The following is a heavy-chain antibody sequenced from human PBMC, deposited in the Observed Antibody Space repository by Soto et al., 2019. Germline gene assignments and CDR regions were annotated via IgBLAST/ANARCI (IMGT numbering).Heavy chain of an antibody. CDR1: GGTFSSYA. CDR3: ARDPRHYDILNGYSS. J-gene: IGHJ4*02. CDR2: IIPIFGTA. D-gene: IGHD3-9*01. V-gene: IGHV1-69*06. Sequence: VKVCCKASGGTFSSYAISWVRQAPGQGLEWMGGIIPIFGTANYAQKFQGRVTITADKSTSTAYMELSSLRSEDTAVYYCARDPRHYDILNGYSSWGQGTLVPVSS.